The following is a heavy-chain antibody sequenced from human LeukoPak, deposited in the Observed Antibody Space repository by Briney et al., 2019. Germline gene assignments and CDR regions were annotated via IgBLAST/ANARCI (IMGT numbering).Heavy chain of an antibody. Sequence: GGSLRLSCAASGFTFSSYAMSWVRQAPGKGLEWVSAISGSGGSTYYADSVKGRFTISRDNSKNTLYLQMNSLRAEDTAVYYCAKGGGIVVVPAALGYWGQGTLVTVSS. CDR2: ISGSGGST. V-gene: IGHV3-23*01. J-gene: IGHJ4*02. CDR3: AKGGGIVVVPAALGY. D-gene: IGHD2-2*01. CDR1: GFTFSSYA.